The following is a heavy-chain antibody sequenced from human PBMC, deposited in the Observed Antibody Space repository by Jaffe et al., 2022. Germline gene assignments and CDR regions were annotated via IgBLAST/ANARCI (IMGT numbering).Heavy chain of an antibody. J-gene: IGHJ2*01. CDR2: IKQDGSEK. D-gene: IGHD2-2*01. Sequence: EVQLVESGGGLVQPGGSLRLSCAASGFTFSSYWMSWVRQAPGKGLEWVANIKQDGSEKYYVDSVKGRFTISRDNAKNSLYLQMNSLRAEDTAVYYCARDPLDGGYCSSTSCPPNWYFDLWGRGTLVTVSS. CDR3: ARDPLDGGYCSSTSCPPNWYFDL. CDR1: GFTFSSYW. V-gene: IGHV3-7*01.